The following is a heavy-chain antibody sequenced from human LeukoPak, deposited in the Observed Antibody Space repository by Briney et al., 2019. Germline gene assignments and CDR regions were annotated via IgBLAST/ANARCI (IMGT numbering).Heavy chain of an antibody. Sequence: SETLSLTCTVSGGSISSSSYYWGWIRQPPGKGLEWIGSIHYSGSTNYNPSLKSRVTMSVDTSKNQFSLKLSSVTAADTAVYYCARGYCSGGSCYSYYYYNYMDVWGKGTTVTVSS. CDR2: IHYSGST. V-gene: IGHV4-39*07. CDR1: GGSISSSSYY. J-gene: IGHJ6*03. D-gene: IGHD2-15*01. CDR3: ARGYCSGGSCYSYYYYNYMDV.